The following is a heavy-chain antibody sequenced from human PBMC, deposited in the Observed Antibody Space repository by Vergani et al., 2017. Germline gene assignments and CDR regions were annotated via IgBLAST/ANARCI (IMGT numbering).Heavy chain of an antibody. J-gene: IGHJ6*02. D-gene: IGHD3-9*01. Sequence: QVQLQESGPGLVKPWETLSLTCSVSGGSINNYYCSWIRQTAGKGLEWIGRVYSTGTTNYNPSLKSRIAISVDVSKNQFSLRLDSVTVADTAVYFCARVMYRDEASTGYRLEGMDIWGQGTTVTISS. CDR1: GGSINNYY. CDR3: ARVMYRDEASTGYRLEGMDI. CDR2: VYSTGTT. V-gene: IGHV4-4*07.